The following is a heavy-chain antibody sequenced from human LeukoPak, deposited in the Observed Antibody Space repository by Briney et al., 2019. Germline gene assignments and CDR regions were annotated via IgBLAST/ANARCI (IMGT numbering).Heavy chain of an antibody. V-gene: IGHV1-18*01. D-gene: IGHD2-21*02. J-gene: IGHJ3*02. Sequence: ASVKVSCKASGYTFINYGISWVRQAPGQGLEWMGWISAYSGNTNYAQKLQGRVTMNTDTSTSTAYMELRSLRSDDTAVYYCAKESLSYGDSQGDAFDIWGQGTMVTVSS. CDR2: ISAYSGNT. CDR1: GYTFINYG. CDR3: AKESLSYGDSQGDAFDI.